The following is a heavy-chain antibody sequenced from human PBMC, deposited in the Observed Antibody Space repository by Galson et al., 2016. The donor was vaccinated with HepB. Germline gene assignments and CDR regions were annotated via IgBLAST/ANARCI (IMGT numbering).Heavy chain of an antibody. CDR1: GFIFGRYA. CDR2: IRGNGGST. V-gene: IGHV3-23*01. Sequence: SLRLSCAASGFIFGRYAMSWVRQAPGRGLEWVSAIRGNGGSTYSAVSVQGRFTSSRDRSTNTMYLQMNSLRTDDTAVYYCARFTQEWLDRVYYFDYWGQGTLVTVSS. CDR3: ARFTQEWLDRVYYFDY. J-gene: IGHJ4*02. D-gene: IGHD6-19*01.